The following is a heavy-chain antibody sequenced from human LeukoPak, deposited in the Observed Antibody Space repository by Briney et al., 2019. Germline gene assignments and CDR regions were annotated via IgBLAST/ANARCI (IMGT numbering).Heavy chain of an antibody. V-gene: IGHV4-59*11. Sequence: SETLSLTCTVSGGSISSHYWSWVQQAPGKGLEWIGYIFYSGSTNYSPSLKSRVTISIATSKNQFSLRLNSVTAADTAVYFCARTGDYSRSTGGWFDPWGQGTLVTVSS. D-gene: IGHD4-11*01. CDR1: GGSISSHY. CDR2: IFYSGST. J-gene: IGHJ5*02. CDR3: ARTGDYSRSTGGWFDP.